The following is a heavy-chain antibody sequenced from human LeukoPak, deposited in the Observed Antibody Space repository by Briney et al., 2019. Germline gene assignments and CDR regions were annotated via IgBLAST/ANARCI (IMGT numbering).Heavy chain of an antibody. Sequence: ASVKVSCKASGYTFTSYGISWVRQAPGQGLEWMGWISAYNGNTNYAQKLQGRVTMTTDTSTSTAYMELSSLRSEDAAVYYCARLLQDGYDLDYWGQGTLVTVSS. CDR2: ISAYNGNT. CDR1: GYTFTSYG. J-gene: IGHJ4*02. V-gene: IGHV1-18*01. CDR3: ARLLQDGYDLDY. D-gene: IGHD5-24*01.